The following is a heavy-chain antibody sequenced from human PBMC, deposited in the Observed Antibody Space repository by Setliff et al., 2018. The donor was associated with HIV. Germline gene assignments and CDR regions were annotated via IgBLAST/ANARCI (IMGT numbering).Heavy chain of an antibody. CDR1: GDSMRNYH. Sequence: SETLSLTCTVSGDSMRNYHWSWIRQAPGKGLEWIGWIYHSGSTNYNPSLKSRVTISVETSKNQISLKVTSVTASDTAVYYCVRAHGGLGGGAWFDPWGQGTLVTVSS. D-gene: IGHD2-15*01. CDR2: IYHSGST. V-gene: IGHV4-4*08. J-gene: IGHJ5*02. CDR3: VRAHGGLGGGAWFDP.